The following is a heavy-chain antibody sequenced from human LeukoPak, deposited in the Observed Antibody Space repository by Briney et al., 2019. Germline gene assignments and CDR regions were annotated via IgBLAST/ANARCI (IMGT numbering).Heavy chain of an antibody. CDR1: GGSISSYY. CDR2: IYYSGST. D-gene: IGHD4-17*01. J-gene: IGHJ3*02. V-gene: IGHV4-59*01. Sequence: PSETLSLTCTVSGGSISSYYWSWIRQPPGKGLEWIGYIYYSGSTNYNPSLKSRVTISVDTSKNQFSLKLSSVTAADTAVYYCARDTGGDVTNAFDIWGQGTMVTVSS. CDR3: ARDTGGDVTNAFDI.